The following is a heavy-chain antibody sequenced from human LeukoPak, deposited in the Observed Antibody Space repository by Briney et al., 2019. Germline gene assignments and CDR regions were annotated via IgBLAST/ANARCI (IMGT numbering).Heavy chain of an antibody. V-gene: IGHV4-59*08. CDR3: ARHSGTYWDFDY. D-gene: IGHD1-26*01. J-gene: IGHJ4*02. CDR1: GGSISSYY. CDR2: IYYSGTT. Sequence: SETLSLTCTVSGGSISSYYWSWIRQPPGKTLEWIGYIYYSGTTNYNPSLKSRVTKSVDTSKSQFSLKLSSVTAADTAVYYCARHSGTYWDFDYWGQGILVTVSS.